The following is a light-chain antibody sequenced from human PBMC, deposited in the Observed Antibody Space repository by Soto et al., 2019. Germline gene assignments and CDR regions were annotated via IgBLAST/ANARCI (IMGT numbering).Light chain of an antibody. Sequence: DIQMTQSPSSLSASVGDRVTITCQASQPIDNYLNWYQQYPGQAPRLLIYDATNLESGVPSRFSGSGYGTDFTLTVTSLQPEDVAIYYCQQFDRLPYNFARGTKLEIK. CDR1: QPIDNY. V-gene: IGKV1-33*01. CDR3: QQFDRLPYN. J-gene: IGKJ2*01. CDR2: DAT.